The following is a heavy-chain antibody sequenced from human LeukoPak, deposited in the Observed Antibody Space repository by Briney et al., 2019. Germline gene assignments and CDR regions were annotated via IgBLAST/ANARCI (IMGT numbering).Heavy chain of an antibody. V-gene: IGHV3-23*01. CDR2: ISGSGGST. CDR1: GFTFSSYA. J-gene: IGHJ4*02. CDR3: AKPMYNGYDYGVDY. Sequence: PGGSLRLSCAASGFTFSSYAMSWVRQAPGKGLEWVSAISGSGGSTYYADSVKGRFTISRDNSKNTLYLQMNSLRVEDTAVYYCAKPMYNGYDYGVDYWGQGTLVTVSS. D-gene: IGHD5-12*01.